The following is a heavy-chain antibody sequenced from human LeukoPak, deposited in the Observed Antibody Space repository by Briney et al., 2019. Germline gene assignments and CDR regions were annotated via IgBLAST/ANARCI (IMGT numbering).Heavy chain of an antibody. Sequence: SETLSLTCTVSGGSVSSDISYWSWIRQPPGKGLEWIGYIHYSGSTNYNPSLKSRVTISVDTSKNQFSLKLSSVTAADTAVYYCARGSGNWFDPWGQGTLVTVSS. CDR2: IHYSGST. D-gene: IGHD3-10*01. CDR1: GGSVSSDISY. CDR3: ARGSGNWFDP. J-gene: IGHJ5*02. V-gene: IGHV4-61*01.